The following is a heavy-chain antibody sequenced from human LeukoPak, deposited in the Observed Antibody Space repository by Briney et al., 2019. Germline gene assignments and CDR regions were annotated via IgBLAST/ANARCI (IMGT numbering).Heavy chain of an antibody. CDR2: INTGDGNT. CDR3: ARNLAVAPHAYYFDY. J-gene: IGHJ4*02. V-gene: IGHV1-3*03. D-gene: IGHD6-19*01. CDR1: GYTFTDYP. Sequence: GASVKVSCKASGYTFTDYPMHWVRQAPGQRLEWMGWINTGDGNTKYSQEVQGRITITRDTSASTAYMELSSLRSGDMAVYYCARNLAVAPHAYYFDYWGQGTLVTVSS.